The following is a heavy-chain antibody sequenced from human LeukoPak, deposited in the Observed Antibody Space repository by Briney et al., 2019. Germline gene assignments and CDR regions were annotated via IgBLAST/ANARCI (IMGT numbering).Heavy chain of an antibody. D-gene: IGHD6-13*01. V-gene: IGHV1-3*01. J-gene: IGHJ4*02. CDR1: GYTFTSYA. Sequence: GASVKVSCRASGYTFTSYAMHWVRQAPGQRLEWMGWINAGNGNTKYSQKFQGRVTITRDTSASTAYMELSSLRSEDTAVYYCARDLEGYSSSWSFLDYWGQGTLVTVSS. CDR2: INAGNGNT. CDR3: ARDLEGYSSSWSFLDY.